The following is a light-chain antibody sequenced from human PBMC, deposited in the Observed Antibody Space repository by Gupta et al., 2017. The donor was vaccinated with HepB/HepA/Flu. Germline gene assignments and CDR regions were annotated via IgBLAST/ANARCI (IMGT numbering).Light chain of an antibody. Sequence: QPVLTQSSSASASLGSSVKLTCTLSSGHSSYIIAWHQQQPGKAPRYLMKLEGSGSYNKGSGVPDRFSGSSSGADRYLTISNLQSEDEADYYCETWDSKPRGVFGGGTKLTVL. V-gene: IGLV4-60*03. CDR1: SGHSSYI. J-gene: IGLJ3*02. CDR3: ETWDSKPRGV. CDR2: LEGSGSY.